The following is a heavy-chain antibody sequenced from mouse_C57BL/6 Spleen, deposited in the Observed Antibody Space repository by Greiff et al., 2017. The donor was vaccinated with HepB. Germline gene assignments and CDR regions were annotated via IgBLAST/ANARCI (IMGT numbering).Heavy chain of an antibody. V-gene: IGHV10-1*01. CDR2: IRSKSNNYAT. D-gene: IGHD2-4*01. Sequence: EVQLQESGGGLVQPKGSLKLSCAASGFSFNTYAMNWVRQAPGKGLEWVARIRSKSNNYATYYADSVKDRFTISRDDSESMLYLQMNNLKTEDTAMYYCVRLGYDYEGYWYFDVWGTGTTVTVSS. J-gene: IGHJ1*03. CDR1: GFSFNTYA. CDR3: VRLGYDYEGYWYFDV.